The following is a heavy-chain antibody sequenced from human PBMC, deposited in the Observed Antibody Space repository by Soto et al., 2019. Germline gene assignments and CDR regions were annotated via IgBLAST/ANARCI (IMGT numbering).Heavy chain of an antibody. CDR1: GGTFSSYA. D-gene: IGHD2-2*01. CDR2: IIPMSGTA. Sequence: QVQLVQSGAEVQKPGSSVKVSCKASGGTFSSYAISWVRQAPGHGLEWMGGIIPMSGTANYAQKFQGRVTITADESTSTAYMELSSLRSEDTAVYYCARSQGCSISLEIYYYYYYGMDVWGQGTTVTVSS. CDR3: ARSQGCSISLEIYYYYYYGMDV. J-gene: IGHJ6*02. V-gene: IGHV1-69*01.